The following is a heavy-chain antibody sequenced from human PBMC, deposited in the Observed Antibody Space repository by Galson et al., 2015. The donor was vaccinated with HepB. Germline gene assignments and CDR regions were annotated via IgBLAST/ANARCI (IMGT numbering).Heavy chain of an antibody. CDR2: TYYRSKWYI. CDR1: GDSVSSNSAS. D-gene: IGHD1-26*01. CDR3: ARRRRIGSGIVGPTLVTYSYMDV. J-gene: IGHJ6*03. V-gene: IGHV6-1*01. Sequence: CAISGDSVSSNSASWNWIRQSPSRGLEWLGRTYYRSKWYIDYAVSVKGRIAINPDTSMNQFSLQLNSVTPEDTAVYYCARRRRIGSGIVGPTLVTYSYMDVWGKGTTVTVSS.